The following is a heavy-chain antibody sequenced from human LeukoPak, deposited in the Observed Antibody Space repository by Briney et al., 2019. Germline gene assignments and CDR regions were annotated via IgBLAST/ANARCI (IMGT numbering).Heavy chain of an antibody. CDR2: ISSSSSYI. J-gene: IGHJ6*02. CDR1: GFTFSSYS. Sequence: PGGSLRLFCAASGFTFSSYSMNWVRQAPGKGLEWVSSISSSSSYIYYADSVKGRFTISRDNAKNSLYLQMNSLRAEDTAVYYCARGRSSGPYYYGMDVWGQGTTVTVSS. CDR3: ARGRSSGPYYYGMDV. D-gene: IGHD3-22*01. V-gene: IGHV3-21*01.